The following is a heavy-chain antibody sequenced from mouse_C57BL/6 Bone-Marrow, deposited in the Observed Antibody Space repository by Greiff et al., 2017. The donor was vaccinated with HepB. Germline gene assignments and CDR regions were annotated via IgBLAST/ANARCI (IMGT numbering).Heavy chain of an antibody. J-gene: IGHJ4*01. Sequence: VQLKESGAELVRPGASVKLSCTASGFNIKDDYMHWVKQRPEQGLEWIGWIDPENGDTEYASKFQGKATITADTASNTAYLQLSSLTSEDTAVYYCTTHYGSSFYAMDYWGQGTSVTVSS. D-gene: IGHD1-1*01. CDR1: GFNIKDDY. V-gene: IGHV14-4*01. CDR3: TTHYGSSFYAMDY. CDR2: IDPENGDT.